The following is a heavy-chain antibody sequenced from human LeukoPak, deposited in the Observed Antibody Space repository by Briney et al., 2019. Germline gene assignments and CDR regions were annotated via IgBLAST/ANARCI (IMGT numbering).Heavy chain of an antibody. V-gene: IGHV4-59*01. CDR2: IYYSGST. CDR1: GGSISSYY. J-gene: IGHJ6*03. Sequence: SETLSLTCTVSGGSISSYYWSWIRQPPGKGLEWIGYIYYSGSTNYNPSLKSRVTISVDTSKNQFSLKLSSVTAADTAVYYCARVYGTVPNYYYYYMDVWGKGTTVTISS. CDR3: ARVYGTVPNYYYYYMDV. D-gene: IGHD3-10*01.